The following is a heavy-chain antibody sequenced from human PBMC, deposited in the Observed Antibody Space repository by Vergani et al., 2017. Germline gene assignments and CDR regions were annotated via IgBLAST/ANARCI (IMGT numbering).Heavy chain of an antibody. CDR2: IYRTGRT. V-gene: IGHV4-38-2*01. CDR1: GFSIDNGYY. D-gene: IGHD3-9*01. Sequence: QVQLQESGPGLVKPSETLSLTCAVSGFSIDNGYYWDWIRQPPGKGLEWIGRIYRTGRTHFNPSLKSRVNISVDTSNNHFSLRLNSLTAADTAVYYCARRSGIVYDIFSGTQYFFDFWGQGTLVTVSS. J-gene: IGHJ4*02. CDR3: ARRSGIVYDIFSGTQYFFDF.